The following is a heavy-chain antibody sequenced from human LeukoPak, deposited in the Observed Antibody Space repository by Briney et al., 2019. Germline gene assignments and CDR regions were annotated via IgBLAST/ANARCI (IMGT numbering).Heavy chain of an antibody. CDR2: INHSGST. J-gene: IGHJ5*02. Sequence: GSLRLSCVVSGFTLSSYAMSWVRQAPGKGLEWIGEINHSGSTNYNPSLKSRVTISVDTSKNQFSLKLSSVTAADTAVYYCASHDYGDYNWFDPWGQGTLATVSS. D-gene: IGHD4-17*01. V-gene: IGHV4-34*01. CDR3: ASHDYGDYNWFDP. CDR1: GFTLSSYA.